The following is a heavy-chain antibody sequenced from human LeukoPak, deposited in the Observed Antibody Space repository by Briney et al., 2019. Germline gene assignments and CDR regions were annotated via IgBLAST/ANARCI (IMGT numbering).Heavy chain of an antibody. V-gene: IGHV4-59*01. CDR2: IYYSGST. CDR3: ARARENTMIVGFDP. CDR1: GGSISSYY. Sequence: SETLSLTCTVSGGSISSYYWSWIRQPPGKGLEWIGYIYYSGSTNYNPSLKSRVTISVDTSKNQFSLKLSSVTAADTTVYYCARARENTMIVGFDPWGQGTLVTVSS. J-gene: IGHJ5*02. D-gene: IGHD3-22*01.